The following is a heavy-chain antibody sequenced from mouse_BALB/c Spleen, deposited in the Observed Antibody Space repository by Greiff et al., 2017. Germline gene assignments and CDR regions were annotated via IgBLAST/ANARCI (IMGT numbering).Heavy chain of an antibody. CDR2: IDPENGNT. CDR3: ARYGNYEGAY. D-gene: IGHD2-1*01. Sequence: EVQLQQSGAELVRPGALVKLSCKASGFNIKDYYMHWVKQRPEQGLEWIGWIDPENGNTIYDPKFQGKASITADTSSNTAYLQLSSLTSEDTAVYYCARYGNYEGAYWGQGTLVTVSA. V-gene: IGHV14-1*02. CDR1: GFNIKDYY. J-gene: IGHJ3*01.